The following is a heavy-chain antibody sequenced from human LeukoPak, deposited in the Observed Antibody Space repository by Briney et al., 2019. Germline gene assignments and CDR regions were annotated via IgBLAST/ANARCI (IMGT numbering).Heavy chain of an antibody. CDR3: ARDVGATPGYFDY. CDR1: GGSISSYY. J-gene: IGHJ4*02. D-gene: IGHD1-26*01. Sequence: SDTLSLTCTVSGGSISSYYWTWLRQPPGKGLEWIGYIYYSGSTYYSGSTNYNPSLKSRVTISVDTSKNQFSLKLSSVTAADTAVYYCARDVGATPGYFDYWGQGTLVTVSS. CDR2: IYYSGSTYYSGST. V-gene: IGHV4-59*01.